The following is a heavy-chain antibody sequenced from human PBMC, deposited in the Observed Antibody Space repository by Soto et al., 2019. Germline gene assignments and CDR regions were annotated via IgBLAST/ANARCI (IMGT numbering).Heavy chain of an antibody. CDR3: ARTGASSGYSPFDY. J-gene: IGHJ4*02. CDR2: IIPIFGTA. Sequence: SVKVSFKASGGTFSSYAISWLRQAPGQGLEWRGGIIPIFGTANYAQKFQGRVTITADESTSTAYMELSSLRSEDTAVYYCARTGASSGYSPFDYWGQGTLVTVSS. CDR1: GGTFSSYA. D-gene: IGHD3-22*01. V-gene: IGHV1-69*13.